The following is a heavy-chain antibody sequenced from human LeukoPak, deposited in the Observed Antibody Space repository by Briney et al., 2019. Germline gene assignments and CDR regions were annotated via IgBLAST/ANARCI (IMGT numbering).Heavy chain of an antibody. CDR1: GFTFSTYW. CDR3: VLLSLTPG. Sequence: GGSLRLSCAASGFTFSTYWMHWVRQIPGKGLVWVSRISSDGANANYADSVKGRFTISRDNAKNTLYLQMNSLRAEDTAVYYCVLLSLTPGWGQGTLVTVSS. V-gene: IGHV3-74*01. D-gene: IGHD3-10*01. J-gene: IGHJ4*02. CDR2: ISSDGANA.